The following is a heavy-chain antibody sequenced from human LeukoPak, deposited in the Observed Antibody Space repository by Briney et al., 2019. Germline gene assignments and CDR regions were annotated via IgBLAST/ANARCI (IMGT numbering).Heavy chain of an antibody. J-gene: IGHJ4*02. CDR1: GYTFTNYG. CDR2: ISGCNGNT. CDR3: ARDHRITMIVVVPYHFDY. D-gene: IGHD3-22*01. Sequence: ASVTLSFTASGYTFTNYGINWVRQAPGQGLEWMGWISGCNGNTNYSQKLQGRVTMTTYTSTRTAYMELRSLRSDYTAVDYCARDHRITMIVVVPYHFDYWGQGTLVTVSS. V-gene: IGHV1-18*01.